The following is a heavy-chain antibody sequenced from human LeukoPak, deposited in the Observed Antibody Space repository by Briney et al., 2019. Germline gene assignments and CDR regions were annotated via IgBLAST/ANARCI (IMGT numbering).Heavy chain of an antibody. CDR3: GRIFTSRGIGGPRVF. V-gene: IGHV4-39*07. D-gene: IGHD2-15*01. CDR1: GVSISNSDYY. CDR2: IYHTATT. J-gene: IGHJ4*02. Sequence: SETLSLTCTVSGVSISNSDYYWGWIRQPPGRGLEWIGSIYHTATTYYNPSLKSRLTISLDTSKSQFSLNVTSVTAADTAVYYCGRIFTSRGIGGPRVFRGQGNLVTVSS.